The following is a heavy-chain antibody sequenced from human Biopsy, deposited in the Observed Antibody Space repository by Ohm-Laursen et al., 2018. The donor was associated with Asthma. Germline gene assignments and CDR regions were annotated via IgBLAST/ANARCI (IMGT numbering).Heavy chain of an antibody. D-gene: IGHD6-19*01. J-gene: IGHJ6*02. CDR2: IIPVFGTT. CDR1: GGTFSNFA. Sequence: SVKVSCKAPGGTFSNFAISWVRQAPGQGLEWLGGIIPVFGTTNYAQKFQGRVTITADESTSTAYMEVNRLRSEETAIYFGARCQVGYSSGWSLLLKKIYYAGMDVWGQGTAVTVSS. CDR3: ARCQVGYSSGWSLLLKKIYYAGMDV. V-gene: IGHV1-69*13.